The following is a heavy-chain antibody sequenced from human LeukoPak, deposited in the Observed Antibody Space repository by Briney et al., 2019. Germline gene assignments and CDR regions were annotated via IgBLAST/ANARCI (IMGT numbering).Heavy chain of an antibody. Sequence: PSETLSLTCTVSGGSISSYYWTWIRQPPGKGLEWIGYIFYSGGSNYNPSLKSRVTISVDTSKNQFSLKLSSVTAADTAVYYCARDLILPSGGSYSFFAFDIWGQGTMVTVSS. CDR2: IFYSGGS. CDR1: GGSISSYY. J-gene: IGHJ3*02. V-gene: IGHV4-59*01. CDR3: ARDLILPSGGSYSFFAFDI. D-gene: IGHD1-26*01.